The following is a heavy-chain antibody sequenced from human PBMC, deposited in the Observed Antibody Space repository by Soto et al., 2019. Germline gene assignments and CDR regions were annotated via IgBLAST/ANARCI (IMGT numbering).Heavy chain of an antibody. D-gene: IGHD3-3*01. Sequence: QVQLQESGPGLVKPSETLSLTCIVSGDSISSDYWSWIRQPPGKGLEWIGWIYYSGSTKYNPSLQRRVTISLGTSKNQFYLRLNSVTAADTAIYYCGRHNDFSPLYWGQGTLVRVSS. CDR3: GRHNDFSPLY. J-gene: IGHJ4*02. CDR2: IYYSGST. CDR1: GDSISSDY. V-gene: IGHV4-59*08.